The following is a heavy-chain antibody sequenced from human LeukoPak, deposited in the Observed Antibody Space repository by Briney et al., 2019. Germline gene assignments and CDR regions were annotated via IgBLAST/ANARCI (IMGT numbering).Heavy chain of an antibody. J-gene: IGHJ4*02. V-gene: IGHV3-30*03. CDR3: ASGFLRNWYYLGDY. D-gene: IGHD3-16*01. CDR2: LSHDGTN. Sequence: GRSLRLSCAASGFPFSTYGMHWVRQAPGKGLEWVAVLSHDGTNNADSVKGRFTISRDNSKNTLYLQMNSLRAEDTAVYYCASGFLRNWYYLGDYWGQGTLVTVSS. CDR1: GFPFSTYG.